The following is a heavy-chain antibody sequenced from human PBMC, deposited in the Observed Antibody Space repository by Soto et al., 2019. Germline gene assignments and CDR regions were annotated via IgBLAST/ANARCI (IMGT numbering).Heavy chain of an antibody. D-gene: IGHD6-13*01. V-gene: IGHV4-59*01. Sequence: SETLSLTCTVSGGSISSYYWSWIRQPPGKGLEWIGYIYYSGSTNYNPSLKSRVTISVDTSKNQFSLKLSSVTAADTAVYYCARGAWAAATNWFDPWGQGTLVTVSS. CDR2: IYYSGST. J-gene: IGHJ5*02. CDR1: GGSISSYY. CDR3: ARGAWAAATNWFDP.